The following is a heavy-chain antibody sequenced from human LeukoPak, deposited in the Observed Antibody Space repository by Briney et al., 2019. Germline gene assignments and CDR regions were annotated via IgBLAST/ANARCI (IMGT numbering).Heavy chain of an antibody. CDR1: GYTFTGYY. Sequence: ASVKVSCKASGYTFTGYYMRWGRQSPGHGLEWMGRINPNSGGTNYAQKFQGRVTMTRDTSISTAYMELSRLRSDDTAVYYCARDLGDYVWGSYRSYYFDYWGQGTLVTVSS. CDR2: INPNSGGT. J-gene: IGHJ4*02. CDR3: ARDLGDYVWGSYRSYYFDY. V-gene: IGHV1-2*06. D-gene: IGHD3-16*02.